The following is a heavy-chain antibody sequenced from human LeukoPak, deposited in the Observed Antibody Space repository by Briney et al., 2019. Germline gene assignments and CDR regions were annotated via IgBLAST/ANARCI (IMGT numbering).Heavy chain of an antibody. CDR3: ARESREVCYYCYYGMDV. Sequence: SVKVSCKASGGTSSSYAISWVRQAPGQGLEWMGGIIPIFGTANYAQKFQGRVTITADESTSTAYMELSSLRSEDTAVYYCARESREVCYYCYYGMDVWGKGTTVTVSS. V-gene: IGHV1-69*01. CDR2: IIPIFGTA. J-gene: IGHJ6*04. CDR1: GGTSSSYA. D-gene: IGHD3-16*01.